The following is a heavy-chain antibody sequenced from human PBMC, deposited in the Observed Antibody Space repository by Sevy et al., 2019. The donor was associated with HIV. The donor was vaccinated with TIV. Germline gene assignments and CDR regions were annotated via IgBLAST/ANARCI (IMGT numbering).Heavy chain of an antibody. J-gene: IGHJ3*02. CDR3: ARRGGYYDFWSGYWNDAFDI. Sequence: GGSLRLSCEASGFTFSSHWMHWVHQGPGKGLVWVSRINSDGSTISYADSVKGRFTISRDNAKNTLYLQMNSLRAEDTAVYYCARRGGYYDFWSGYWNDAFDIWGQGTMVTVSS. D-gene: IGHD3-3*01. CDR2: INSDGSTI. CDR1: GFTFSSHW. V-gene: IGHV3-74*01.